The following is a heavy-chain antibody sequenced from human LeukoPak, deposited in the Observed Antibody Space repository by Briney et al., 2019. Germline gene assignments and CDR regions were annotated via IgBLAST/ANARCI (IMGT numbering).Heavy chain of an antibody. CDR1: GLTFSSYW. Sequence: GGSLRLSCAVSGLTFSSYWMHWVRQAPGKGLEWVSSISSGGSYIYYADSVKGRFTISRDNAKNSLYLQMNSLRAEDTAVYYCARVLGYCSGGTCTNDYWGQGTLVTVSS. CDR3: ARVLGYCSGGTCTNDY. V-gene: IGHV3-21*01. J-gene: IGHJ4*02. CDR2: ISSGGSYI. D-gene: IGHD2-15*01.